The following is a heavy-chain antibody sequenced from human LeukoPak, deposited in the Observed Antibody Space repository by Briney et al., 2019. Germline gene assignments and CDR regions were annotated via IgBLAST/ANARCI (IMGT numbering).Heavy chain of an antibody. V-gene: IGHV1-24*01. J-gene: IGHJ6*03. CDR3: ATDEMVRGRNYYYMDV. CDR2: FDPEDGET. D-gene: IGHD3-10*01. CDR1: GYTLTELS. Sequence: ASVKVSCKVSGYTLTELSMHWVRQAPGKGLEWVGGFDPEDGETIYAQKFQGRVTMTEDASTDTAYMELSSLRSEDTAVYYCATDEMVRGRNYYYMDVWGKGTTVTISS.